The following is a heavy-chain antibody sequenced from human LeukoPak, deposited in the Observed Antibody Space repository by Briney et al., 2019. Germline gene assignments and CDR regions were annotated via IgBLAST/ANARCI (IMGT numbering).Heavy chain of an antibody. J-gene: IGHJ4*02. CDR3: ARGKSGYSP. Sequence: VSVTVSCKVSGYTFTENYIHWVRQTPGRGLEWMGLINPHTGAANYTQNFQGRVTLTRDTSSSTAYMHLSSLRSDDTAVYYCARGKSGYSPWGQGTPVTVSS. CDR1: GYTFTENY. D-gene: IGHD3-22*01. CDR2: INPHTGAA. V-gene: IGHV1-2*02.